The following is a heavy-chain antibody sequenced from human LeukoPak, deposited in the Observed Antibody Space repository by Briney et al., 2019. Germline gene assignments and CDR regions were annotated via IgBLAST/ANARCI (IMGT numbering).Heavy chain of an antibody. CDR1: GFSISSGYY. CDR3: ARLRYDSGYDFDAFDI. CDR2: IYYTGNT. J-gene: IGHJ3*02. Sequence: SETLSLTCSVSGFSISSGYYWGWIRQPPGKGLEWIAMIYYTGNTFYNPSLKSRVTISVDTSKNQFSLKLSSVTAADTALYYCARLRYDSGYDFDAFDIWGQGTMVTVSS. D-gene: IGHD5-12*01. V-gene: IGHV4-38-2*02.